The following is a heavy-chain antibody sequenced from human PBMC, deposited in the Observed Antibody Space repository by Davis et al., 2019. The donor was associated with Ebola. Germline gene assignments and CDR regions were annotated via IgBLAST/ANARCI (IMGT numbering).Heavy chain of an antibody. V-gene: IGHV6-1*01. J-gene: IGHJ4*02. CDR3: ARGWLRTSFDY. D-gene: IGHD5-12*01. CDR1: GDSVSIKSAG. Sequence: PSETLSLTCAISGDSVSIKSAGWNWIRQSPSRGLEWLGRTYFNSKWYTDYAESVKSRLTVNPDTSKNQFSLQFSSVTHEDTAVYYCARGWLRTSFDYWGQGTLVIVSS. CDR2: TYFNSKWYT.